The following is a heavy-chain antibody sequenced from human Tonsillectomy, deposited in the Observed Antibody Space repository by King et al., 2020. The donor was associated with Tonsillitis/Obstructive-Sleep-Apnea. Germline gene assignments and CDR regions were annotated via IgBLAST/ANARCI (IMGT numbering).Heavy chain of an antibody. V-gene: IGHV1-2*02. CDR1: GYTFTGYY. CDR3: AREVVFGVVIVTYYGMDV. J-gene: IGHJ6*02. Sequence: QLVQSGAEVKKPGASVKVSCKASGYTFTGYYMHWVRQAPGQGLEWMGWINPNSGGTNYAQKFQGRVTMTRDTSISTAYMELSRLRSDDTAVYYCAREVVFGVVIVTYYGMDVWGQGTTVTVSS. D-gene: IGHD3-3*01. CDR2: INPNSGGT.